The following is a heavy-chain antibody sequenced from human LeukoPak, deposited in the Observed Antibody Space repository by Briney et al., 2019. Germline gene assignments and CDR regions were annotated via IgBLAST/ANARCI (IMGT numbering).Heavy chain of an antibody. J-gene: IGHJ3*02. CDR2: INQDGSEK. CDR3: ARDRGAVVVTLI. V-gene: IGHV3-7*01. Sequence: GGSLRLSCAASGFTFSNYWMSWVRQAPGKGLEWVANINQDGSEKYYVDSVKGRFTISRDNAKNSLYLQMNSLRAEDTAVYYCARDRGAVVVTLIWGQGTMVTVSS. D-gene: IGHD2-21*02. CDR1: GFTFSNYW.